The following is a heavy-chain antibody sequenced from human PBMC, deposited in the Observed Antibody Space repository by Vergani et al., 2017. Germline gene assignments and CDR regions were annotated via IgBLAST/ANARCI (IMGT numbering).Heavy chain of an antibody. CDR1: GYSFTSYW. Sequence: EVQLVQSGAEVKKPGESLRISCKGSGYSFTSYWISWVRQMPGKGLEWMGRIDPSDSYTNYSPSFQGDVTISADKSISTAYLQWSSLKASDTAMYDCARRHTAMVWVEYYFDYWGQGTLVTVSS. J-gene: IGHJ4*02. CDR3: ARRHTAMVWVEYYFDY. D-gene: IGHD5-18*01. CDR2: IDPSDSYT. V-gene: IGHV5-10-1*01.